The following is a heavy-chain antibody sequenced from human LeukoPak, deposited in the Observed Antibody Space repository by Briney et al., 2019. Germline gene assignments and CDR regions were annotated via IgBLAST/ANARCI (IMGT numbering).Heavy chain of an antibody. V-gene: IGHV3-30*18. CDR1: GFTFSSYG. CDR2: ISYDGSNK. D-gene: IGHD5-12*01. J-gene: IGHJ6*02. Sequence: GGSLRLSCAASGFTFSSYGMHWVRQAPGKGLEWVAVISYDGSNKYYADSVKGRFTISRDNSKNTLYLQMNSLRAEDTAVYYCAKEFGQTHSGYDAPYYYGMDVWGQGTTVTVSS. CDR3: AKEFGQTHSGYDAPYYYGMDV.